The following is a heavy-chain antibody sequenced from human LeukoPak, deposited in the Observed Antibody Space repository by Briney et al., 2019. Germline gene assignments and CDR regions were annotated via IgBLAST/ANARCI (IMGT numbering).Heavy chain of an antibody. J-gene: IGHJ6*03. V-gene: IGHV4-59*01. CDR2: IYYSGGT. CDR1: GGSISSYY. Sequence: SETLSLTCTVSGGSISSYYWSWIRQPPGKGLEWIGYIYYSGGTNYNPSLKSRVTISVDTSKNQFSLKLSSVTAADTAVYYCARAPPHYDYYMDVWGKGTTVTVSS. CDR3: ARAPPHYDYYMDV.